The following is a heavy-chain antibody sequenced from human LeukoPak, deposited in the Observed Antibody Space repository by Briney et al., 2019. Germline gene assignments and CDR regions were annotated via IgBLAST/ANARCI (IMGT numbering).Heavy chain of an antibody. J-gene: IGHJ6*02. CDR1: GGSISSSSYY. CDR2: IYYSGST. D-gene: IGHD2-2*02. Sequence: SETLSLTCTVSGGSISSSSYYWGWIRQPPGKGLEWIGSIYYSGSTYYNPSLKSRVTISVDTSKNQFSLKLSSVTAADTAVYYCARAHCSSTSCYTYYYYYYGMDVWGQGTTVTVSS. V-gene: IGHV4-39*01. CDR3: ARAHCSSTSCYTYYYYYYGMDV.